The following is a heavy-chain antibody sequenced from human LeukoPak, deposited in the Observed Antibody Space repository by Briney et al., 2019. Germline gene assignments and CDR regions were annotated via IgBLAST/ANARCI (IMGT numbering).Heavy chain of an antibody. J-gene: IGHJ4*02. Sequence: GRSLRLSCAASGFTFSSYGMHWVRQAPGKGLEWVAVIWYDGSNKYYADSVKGRFTISRDNSKNTLYLQMNSLRDEDTAVYYCARGGSSGYYPYWGQGILVTVSS. D-gene: IGHD3-22*01. CDR2: IWYDGSNK. V-gene: IGHV3-33*01. CDR3: ARGGSSGYYPY. CDR1: GFTFSSYG.